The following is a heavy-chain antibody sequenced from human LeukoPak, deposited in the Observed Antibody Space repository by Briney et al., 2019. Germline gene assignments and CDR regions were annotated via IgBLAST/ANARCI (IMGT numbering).Heavy chain of an antibody. D-gene: IGHD3-10*01. J-gene: IGHJ4*02. Sequence: ASVKVSCKASGGTFSSYAISWVRQAPGQGLEWMGGIIPIFGTANYAQKFQGRVTITADESTSTAYMELSSLRSEDTAVYYCAVLWFGELLYTDYWGQGTLVTVSS. V-gene: IGHV1-69*13. CDR3: AVLWFGELLYTDY. CDR2: IIPIFGTA. CDR1: GGTFSSYA.